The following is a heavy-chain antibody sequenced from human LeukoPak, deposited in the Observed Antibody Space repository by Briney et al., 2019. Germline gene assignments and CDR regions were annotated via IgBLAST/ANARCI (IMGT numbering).Heavy chain of an antibody. CDR2: ISGSGGST. D-gene: IGHD3-3*01. J-gene: IGHJ4*02. Sequence: GGSLRLSCAASGFTFSSYAMSWVRQAPGKGLEWVSAISGSGGSTYYADSVKGRFTISRDNSKNTLYLQMNSLRAEDTAVYYCAKPTDDFWSGYYVYWGQGTLVTVSS. V-gene: IGHV3-23*01. CDR1: GFTFSSYA. CDR3: AKPTDDFWSGYYVY.